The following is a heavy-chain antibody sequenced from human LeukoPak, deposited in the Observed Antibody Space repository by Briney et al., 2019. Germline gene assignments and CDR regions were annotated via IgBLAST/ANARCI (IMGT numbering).Heavy chain of an antibody. CDR3: AREYGQQLVRGYYYYYGMDV. CDR2: INQDGSEK. Sequence: GGSLRLSCAASGFTFSDYWMTWVRQAPRKGLEWVANINQDGSEKNYVDSVKGRFTISRDNAKNSLYLQMNSLRAEDTAVYYCAREYGQQLVRGYYYYYGMDVWGQGTTVTVSS. CDR1: GFTFSDYW. V-gene: IGHV3-7*01. J-gene: IGHJ6*02. D-gene: IGHD6-13*01.